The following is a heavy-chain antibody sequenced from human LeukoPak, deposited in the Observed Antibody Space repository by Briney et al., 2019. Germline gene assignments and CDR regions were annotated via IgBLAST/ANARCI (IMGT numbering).Heavy chain of an antibody. CDR3: ARDSANDYGDSEGFDP. Sequence: TGGSLRLSCAASGFTFSDYYMSWIRQAPGKGLEWVSYISSSGSTIYYADSVKGRFTISRDNAKNSLYLQMNSLRAEDTAVYYCARDSANDYGDSEGFDPWGQGTLVTVSS. CDR2: ISSSGSTI. V-gene: IGHV3-11*04. CDR1: GFTFSDYY. D-gene: IGHD4-17*01. J-gene: IGHJ5*02.